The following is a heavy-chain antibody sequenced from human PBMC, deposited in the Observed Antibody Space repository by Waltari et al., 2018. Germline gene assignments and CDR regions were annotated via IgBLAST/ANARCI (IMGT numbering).Heavy chain of an antibody. D-gene: IGHD5-12*01. CDR1: GFTFRSYA. CDR3: ARGVDIVATTPHDY. Sequence: QVQLVESGGGVVQPGRSLRLSCAASGFTFRSYAMHWVRQAPGKGLEWVADISYDGSNKYDADAVKGRVTISRDNSKNTLYLQMNSLRAEDTAVYYCARGVDIVATTPHDYWGQGTLVTVSS. J-gene: IGHJ4*02. V-gene: IGHV3-30-3*01. CDR2: ISYDGSNK.